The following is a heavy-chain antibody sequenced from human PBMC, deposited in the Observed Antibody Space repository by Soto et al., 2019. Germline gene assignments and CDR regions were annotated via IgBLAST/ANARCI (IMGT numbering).Heavy chain of an antibody. V-gene: IGHV4-59*08. CDR3: ATKVLGNDTLLVSFVAYYYYMDV. D-gene: IGHD3-16*01. CDR1: GGSISNFY. J-gene: IGHJ6*03. CDR2: VYYTGST. Sequence: SETLSLTCTVSGGSISNFYWSWIRQPPGKGLEWIGYVYYTGSTSYNPSLKRRVTFSADSSRGQFSLRLNSVTAADTAVYYCATKVLGNDTLLVSFVAYYYYMDVWGQGTTVTVS.